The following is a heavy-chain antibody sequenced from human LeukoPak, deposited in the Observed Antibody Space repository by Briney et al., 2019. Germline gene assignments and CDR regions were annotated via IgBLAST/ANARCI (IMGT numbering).Heavy chain of an antibody. V-gene: IGHV1-69*05. CDR2: IIPIFGTA. CDR3: ARLYDTENDETRNDY. Sequence: GASVKVSCKASGGTFSSYAISWVRQAPGQGLEWMGGIIPIFGTANYAQKFQGRVTITTDESTSTAYMELSSLRSEDTAVYYCARLYDTENDETRNDYWGQGTLVTVSS. D-gene: IGHD3-22*01. CDR1: GGTFSSYA. J-gene: IGHJ4*02.